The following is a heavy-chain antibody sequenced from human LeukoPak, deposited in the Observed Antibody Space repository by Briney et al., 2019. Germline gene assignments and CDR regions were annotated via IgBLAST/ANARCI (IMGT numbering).Heavy chain of an antibody. Sequence: GTSLRLSCAASGFTFSSYAMHWVRQAPGKGPERVAVISHDGDTKYYADSVKGRFAISRDNSKNTLYLQMGSLRVEDTAMFYRARDPIQGAPDYFDYWGQGTLVTVSS. CDR2: ISHDGDTK. J-gene: IGHJ4*02. CDR3: ARDPIQGAPDYFDY. V-gene: IGHV3-30*09. D-gene: IGHD2-2*01. CDR1: GFTFSSYA.